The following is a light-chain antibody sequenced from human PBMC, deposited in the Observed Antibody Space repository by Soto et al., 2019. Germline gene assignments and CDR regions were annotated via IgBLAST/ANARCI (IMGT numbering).Light chain of an antibody. Sequence: QSVLTQPPSASGTPGQRVTISCSGSSSNIGNNYVYWYQHLPGTAPKLLIYRNNERPSGVPDRFSGSKSGTSASLAISGLRSEDEAGYFCAAWDDNLNGVLFGGGTQLTVL. CDR1: SSNIGNNY. J-gene: IGLJ2*01. V-gene: IGLV1-47*01. CDR3: AAWDDNLNGVL. CDR2: RNN.